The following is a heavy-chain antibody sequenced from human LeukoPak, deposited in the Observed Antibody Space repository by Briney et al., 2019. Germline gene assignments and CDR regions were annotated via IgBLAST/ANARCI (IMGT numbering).Heavy chain of an antibody. CDR2: IYYSGST. CDR3: ARDIRWCSGGSCYSKRQLYGMDV. J-gene: IGHJ6*02. D-gene: IGHD2-15*01. V-gene: IGHV4-31*03. CDR1: GDSISSGGYY. Sequence: PSQTLSLTCTVSGDSISSGGYYWSWIRQHPGKGLEWIGYIYYSGSTYYNPSLKSRVTISVDTSKNQFSLKLSSVTAADTAVYYCARDIRWCSGGSCYSKRQLYGMDVWGQGTTVTVSS.